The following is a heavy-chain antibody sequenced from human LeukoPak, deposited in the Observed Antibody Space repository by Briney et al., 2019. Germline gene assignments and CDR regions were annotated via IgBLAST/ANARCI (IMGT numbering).Heavy chain of an antibody. CDR3: ARGHYYDSSGYYYAYAFDI. CDR2: MNPNSGNT. Sequence: ASVKVSCKASGYTFTSYDINWVRQATGQGLGWMGWMNPNSGNTGYAQKFQGRVTITRNTTISTAYMELSSLRSEDTAVYYCARGHYYDSSGYYYAYAFDIWGQGTMVTVSS. D-gene: IGHD3-22*01. CDR1: GYTFTSYD. V-gene: IGHV1-8*03. J-gene: IGHJ3*02.